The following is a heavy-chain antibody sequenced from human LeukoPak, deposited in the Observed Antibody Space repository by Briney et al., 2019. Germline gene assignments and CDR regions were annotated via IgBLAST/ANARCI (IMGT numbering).Heavy chain of an antibody. Sequence: GSLRLSCAASGFSVNNNYMSWVRQAPGKGLEWVSVFYSGGSTYFADSVKGRFTISRDNSKNTLDLQMNSLRGEDTAVYYCARVRGVRGALDVWGQGTTVTVSS. CDR1: GFSVNNNY. V-gene: IGHV3-53*01. CDR2: FYSGGST. D-gene: IGHD3-10*01. J-gene: IGHJ6*02. CDR3: ARVRGVRGALDV.